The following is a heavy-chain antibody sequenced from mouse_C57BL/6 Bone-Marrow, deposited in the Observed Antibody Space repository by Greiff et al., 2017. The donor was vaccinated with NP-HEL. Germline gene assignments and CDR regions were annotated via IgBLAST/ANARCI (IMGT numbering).Heavy chain of an antibody. V-gene: IGHV1-66*01. CDR2: IYPGSGNT. CDR1: GYSFTSYY. Sequence: QVQLKESGPELVKPGASVKISCKASGYSFTSYYIHWVKQRPGQGLEWIGWIYPGSGNTKYNEKFKGKATLTADTSSSTAYMQLSSLTSEDSAVYYCAREIYYGSSYGYWGQGTTLTVSS. D-gene: IGHD1-1*01. J-gene: IGHJ2*01. CDR3: AREIYYGSSYGY.